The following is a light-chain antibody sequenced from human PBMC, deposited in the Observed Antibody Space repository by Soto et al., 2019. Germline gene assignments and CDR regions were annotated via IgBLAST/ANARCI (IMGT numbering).Light chain of an antibody. CDR3: SSYTGSNTV. Sequence: QSALTQPASVSGSPGQSITISCTGSSSDVGGYNYVSWYQLYPGKAPKLLIFEGSYRPSGISNRFSGSKSGITASLTISGLQAEDEADYYCSSYTGSNTVFGTGTKLTVL. J-gene: IGLJ1*01. CDR1: SSDVGGYNY. V-gene: IGLV2-14*01. CDR2: EGS.